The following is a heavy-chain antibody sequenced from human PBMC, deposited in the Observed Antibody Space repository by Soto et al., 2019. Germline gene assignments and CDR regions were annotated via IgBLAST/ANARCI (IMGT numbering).Heavy chain of an antibody. V-gene: IGHV4-34*01. Sequence: QVQLQQWGAGLLKPSETLSLTCCVYGGSFSGYYWSWIRQPPGKGLEWIGEINHSGSTNYNNPALKCLVTISVDTSKNQFGLKLSSVTAAVTAVYYCARQLTGIAMRDYWGQGTLVTVSS. J-gene: IGHJ4*02. D-gene: IGHD6-13*01. CDR1: GGSFSGYY. CDR3: ARQLTGIAMRDY. CDR2: INHSGST.